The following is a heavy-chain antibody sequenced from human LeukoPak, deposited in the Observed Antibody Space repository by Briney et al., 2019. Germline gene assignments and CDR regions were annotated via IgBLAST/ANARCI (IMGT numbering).Heavy chain of an antibody. D-gene: IGHD3-10*01. V-gene: IGHV1-2*02. CDR2: INPNSGAT. CDR3: ASLRGSDRG. Sequence: ASVKVSCKASGYIFTGYYMHWVRQAPGQGLEWMGWINPNSGATKYAQKFQGRVTMTRDTSVSTAYMELSRLRSDDTAVYYCASLRGSDRGWGQGTLVTVSS. J-gene: IGHJ4*02. CDR1: GYIFTGYY.